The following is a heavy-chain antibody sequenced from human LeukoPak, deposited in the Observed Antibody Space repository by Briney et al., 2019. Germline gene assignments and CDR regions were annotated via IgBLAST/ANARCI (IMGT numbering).Heavy chain of an antibody. CDR2: INHSGST. CDR1: GGSFSGYY. V-gene: IGHV4-34*01. CDR3: ARDPPAGGYTDY. J-gene: IGHJ4*02. Sequence: SETLSLTCAVYGGSFSGYYWSWIRQPPGKGLEWIGEINHSGSTNYNPSLKSRVTISLDTSKNQFSLKLSSVTAADTAVYYCARDPPAGGYTDYWGQGTLVTVSS. D-gene: IGHD3-22*01.